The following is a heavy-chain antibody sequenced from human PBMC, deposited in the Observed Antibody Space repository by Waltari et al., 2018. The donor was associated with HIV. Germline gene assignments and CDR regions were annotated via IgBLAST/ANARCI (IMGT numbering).Heavy chain of an antibody. Sequence: VQLMESGGGLVQPGGSLRLSCTASGFTLSVYWRTWVRQTPGKGLEWVANINPDGSEKNFLESIKGRFTISRDNAKNSLYLQMSSLSVDDSGIYYCTKGTTADYWGQGALVTVS. CDR1: GFTLSVYW. D-gene: IGHD1-1*01. CDR3: TKGTTADY. J-gene: IGHJ4*02. CDR2: INPDGSEK. V-gene: IGHV3-7*01.